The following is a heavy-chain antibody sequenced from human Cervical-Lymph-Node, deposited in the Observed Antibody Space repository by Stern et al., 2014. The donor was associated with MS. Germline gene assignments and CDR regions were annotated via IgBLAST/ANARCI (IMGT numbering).Heavy chain of an antibody. CDR2: INPSGGST. V-gene: IGHV1-46*01. J-gene: IGHJ6*02. Sequence: DQLVESGTEVKKPGASGKVSCKASGYTFTNYFIHWVRQAPGQGLEWMGIINPSGGSTSYAQKFQGRVTMTRDTSTSTVYMELSSLRSEDTAVYYCAREVAGHRLGMMDVWGQGTTVTVSS. CDR1: GYTFTNYF. D-gene: IGHD6-19*01. CDR3: AREVAGHRLGMMDV.